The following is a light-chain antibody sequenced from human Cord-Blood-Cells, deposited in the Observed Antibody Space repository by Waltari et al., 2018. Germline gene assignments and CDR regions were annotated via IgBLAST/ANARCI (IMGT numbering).Light chain of an antibody. Sequence: DIVMTQSPDSLAMSLGERATINCKSSQSVLYSSNNKNYLALYQQKPVQPLKLLIYWASTRESGFPDRFSGSGSGTDFTLTISSLQAEDVAVYSCQQYYSTPITFGQGTRLEIK. CDR3: QQYYSTPIT. CDR2: WAS. J-gene: IGKJ5*01. CDR1: QSVLYSSNNKNY. V-gene: IGKV4-1*01.